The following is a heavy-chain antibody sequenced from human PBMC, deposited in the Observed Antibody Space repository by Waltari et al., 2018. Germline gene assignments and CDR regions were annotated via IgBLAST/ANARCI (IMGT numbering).Heavy chain of an antibody. D-gene: IGHD2-2*01. CDR1: GGSISSYY. Sequence: QVQLQESGPGLVKPSETLSLTCTVSGGSISSYYWSWIRQPAGKGLEWIGRIYHSGSTYYNPSLKSRVTISVDTSKNQFSLKLSSVTAADTAVYYCARDDCSRTSCYFGMDVWGQGTTVTVSS. CDR2: IYHSGST. V-gene: IGHV4-4*07. J-gene: IGHJ6*02. CDR3: ARDDCSRTSCYFGMDV.